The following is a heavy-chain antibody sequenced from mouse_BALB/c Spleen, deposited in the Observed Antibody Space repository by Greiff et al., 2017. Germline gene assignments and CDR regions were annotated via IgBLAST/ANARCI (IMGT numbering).Heavy chain of an antibody. Sequence: EVQVVESGGGLVKPGGSLKLSCAASGFTFSSYAMSWVRQSPEKRLEWVAEISSGGSYTYYPDTVTGRFTISRDNAKNTLYLEMSSLRSEDTAMYYCARYDYDSAMDYWGQGTSVTVSS. CDR2: ISSGGSYT. D-gene: IGHD2-4*01. CDR3: ARYDYDSAMDY. J-gene: IGHJ4*01. V-gene: IGHV5-9-4*01. CDR1: GFTFSSYA.